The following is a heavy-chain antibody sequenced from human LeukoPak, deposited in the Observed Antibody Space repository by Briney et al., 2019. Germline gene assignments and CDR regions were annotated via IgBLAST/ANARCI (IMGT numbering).Heavy chain of an antibody. Sequence: SETLSLTCTVSGYSISSGYYWGWIRQPPGKGLEWIGSIYHSGSTNYNPSLRSRVAISVDTSKNQFSLKLSSATAADTAVYYCARRKLLWFGESVYDYWGQGTLVTVSS. CDR2: IYHSGST. J-gene: IGHJ4*02. CDR3: ARRKLLWFGESVYDY. D-gene: IGHD3-10*01. CDR1: GYSISSGYY. V-gene: IGHV4-38-2*02.